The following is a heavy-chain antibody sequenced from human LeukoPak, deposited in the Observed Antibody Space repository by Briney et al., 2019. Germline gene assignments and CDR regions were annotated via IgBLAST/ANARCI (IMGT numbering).Heavy chain of an antibody. V-gene: IGHV4-4*02. CDR1: GFTFSSYAM. CDR2: IYHSGST. Sequence: GSLRLSCAASGFTFSSYAMSWVRQPPGKGLEWIGEIYHSGSTNYNPSLKSRVTISVDTSKNQFSLKLSSVTAADTAVYYCARVNYDSSGYYYFDYWGQGTLVTVSS. J-gene: IGHJ4*02. D-gene: IGHD3-22*01. CDR3: ARVNYDSSGYYYFDY.